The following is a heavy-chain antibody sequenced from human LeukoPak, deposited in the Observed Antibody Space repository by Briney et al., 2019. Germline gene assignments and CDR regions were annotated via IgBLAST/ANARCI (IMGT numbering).Heavy chain of an antibody. V-gene: IGHV3-30*02. Sequence: GGSLRLSCAASGFTFSNYGMHWVRQAPGKGLDWVAFIHYDGSNKYYADSVKGRFTISRDNSKNTLYLQMNSLRAEDTAVYYCAKLISPYDYWGQGTLVLVSS. CDR2: IHYDGSNK. CDR3: AKLISPYDY. J-gene: IGHJ4*02. CDR1: GFTFSNYG.